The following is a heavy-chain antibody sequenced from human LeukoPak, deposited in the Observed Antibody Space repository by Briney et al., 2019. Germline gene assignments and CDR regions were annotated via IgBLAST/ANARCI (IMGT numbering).Heavy chain of an antibody. Sequence: SETLSLTCTVSGGSISSSSYYWGWIRQPLGKGLEWIGSIYYSGSTYYNPSLKSRVTISVDTSKNQFSLKLSSVTAADTAVYYCARAPATHCSTTSCYVFDMWGQGTMVTVSS. CDR2: IYYSGST. D-gene: IGHD2-2*01. V-gene: IGHV4-39*01. CDR1: GGSISSSSYY. CDR3: ARAPATHCSTTSCYVFDM. J-gene: IGHJ3*02.